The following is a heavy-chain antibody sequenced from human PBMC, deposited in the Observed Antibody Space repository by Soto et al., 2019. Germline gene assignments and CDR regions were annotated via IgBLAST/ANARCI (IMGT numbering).Heavy chain of an antibody. J-gene: IGHJ5*02. Sequence: QVHLVQSGAEVREPGASVKVSCTASGYTFTSYPLHWVRQAPGQRLEWMGRLNVGNGNTDYSQNFQGRVTCTRDTFASTAYLELSSLTSEDTAVYYCAREGEVCGGRCWSYSWFDPWGKGTLVSVSS. V-gene: IGHV1-3*01. D-gene: IGHD2-15*01. CDR3: AREGEVCGGRCWSYSWFDP. CDR2: LNVGNGNT. CDR1: GYTFTSYP.